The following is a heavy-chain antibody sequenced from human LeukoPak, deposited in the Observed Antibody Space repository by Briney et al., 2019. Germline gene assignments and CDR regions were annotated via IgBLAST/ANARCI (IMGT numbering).Heavy chain of an antibody. CDR1: GFTFSNYW. Sequence: PGGSLRLSCAASGFTFSNYWMHWIRQVPGKGLVWVSQIKTDGSITRYADSVKGRFTISRDNAKNTVYLQMNSLRAEDTAVYYCTIEYQLKGFYWGLGTLVTVSS. J-gene: IGHJ4*02. CDR2: IKTDGSIT. D-gene: IGHD2-2*01. V-gene: IGHV3-74*01. CDR3: TIEYQLKGFY.